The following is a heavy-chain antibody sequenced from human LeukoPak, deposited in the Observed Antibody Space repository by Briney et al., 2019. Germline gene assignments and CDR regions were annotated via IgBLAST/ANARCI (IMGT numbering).Heavy chain of an antibody. CDR3: ARGEAGGYNLFDY. CDR2: IIPILGIA. CDR1: GGTFSSYA. V-gene: IGHV1-69*04. D-gene: IGHD5-24*01. J-gene: IGHJ4*02. Sequence: SVKVSCKASGGTFSSYAISWVRQAPGQGLEWMGRIIPILGIANYAQKFQGRVTITAEKSTSTAYMELSSLRSEDTAVYYCARGEAGGYNLFDYWGQGTLVTVSS.